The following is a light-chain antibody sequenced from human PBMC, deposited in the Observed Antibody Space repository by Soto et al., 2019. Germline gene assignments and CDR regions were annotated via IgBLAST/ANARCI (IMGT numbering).Light chain of an antibody. CDR2: EVN. CDR1: SSDVGGYNY. J-gene: IGLJ2*01. Sequence: QSALTQPPSASGSPGQSVTISCTGTSSDVGGYNYVSWYQQHPGKAPKLMIYEVNKRPSGVPDRFSGSKSGNTASLTVSGLQAEDGADYYCSSYAGSNNVVVFGGGTKLTVL. CDR3: SSYAGSNNVVV. V-gene: IGLV2-8*01.